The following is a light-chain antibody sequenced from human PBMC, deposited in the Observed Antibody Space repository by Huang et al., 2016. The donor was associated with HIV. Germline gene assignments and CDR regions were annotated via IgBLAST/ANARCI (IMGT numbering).Light chain of an antibody. CDR1: QNIDRN. J-gene: IGKJ2*01. V-gene: IGKV3-15*01. CDR2: GSS. CDR3: QRYNGWPPYT. Sequence: EIVMTQSPVTLSVSPGERATLSCRASQNIDRNLAWYQQKSGQAPRLLIDGSSTRATGIPARCSGSGSGTEFTLTISRLQSEDFVVYYCQRYNGWPPYTFGQGTKLEIK.